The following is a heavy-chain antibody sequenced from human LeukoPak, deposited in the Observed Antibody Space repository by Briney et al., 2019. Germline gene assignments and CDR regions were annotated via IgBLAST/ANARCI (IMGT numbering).Heavy chain of an antibody. Sequence: GGSLRLSCAASGFSFSTYWMSWVRQAPGKGLEWVALINPDGTERCYVDSVKGRFTISRDNAKNSLDLQMDSLRAEDTAMYSCARDLAAVPGPRMDVWGQGTTVTVSS. CDR1: GFSFSTYW. CDR3: ARDLAAVPGPRMDV. J-gene: IGHJ6*02. D-gene: IGHD6-19*01. V-gene: IGHV3-7*03. CDR2: INPDGTER.